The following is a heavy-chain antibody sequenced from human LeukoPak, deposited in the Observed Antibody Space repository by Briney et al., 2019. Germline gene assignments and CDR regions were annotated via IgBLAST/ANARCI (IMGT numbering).Heavy chain of an antibody. CDR1: GGSFSGYY. CDR3: ARDRRRYSADRRGWFDP. V-gene: IGHV4-34*01. Sequence: SETLSLTCAVYGGSFSGYYWSWIRQPPGKGLEWIGEINHSGSTNYNPSLKSRVTISVDTSKNQFSLKLCSVTAADTAVYYCARDRRRYSADRRGWFDPWGQGTLVTVSS. CDR2: INHSGST. D-gene: IGHD6-13*01. J-gene: IGHJ5*02.